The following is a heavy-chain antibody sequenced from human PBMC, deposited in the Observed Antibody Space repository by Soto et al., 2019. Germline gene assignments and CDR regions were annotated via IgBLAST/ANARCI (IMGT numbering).Heavy chain of an antibody. J-gene: IGHJ6*02. Sequence: QVTLQEAGPVLVKPKETLTLTCACSGFSLSTGRMGVSWVRQPPGQALEWLAHIFSDDEISYSTSLQSRLTDSQDTSRRQVVLRMTNVDPGDTGRYSCVRVNADSGQFYYAMDVWGQGTTVTVS. CDR3: VRVNADSGQFYYAMDV. D-gene: IGHD4-17*01. V-gene: IGHV2-26*01. CDR1: GFSLSTGRMG. CDR2: IFSDDEI.